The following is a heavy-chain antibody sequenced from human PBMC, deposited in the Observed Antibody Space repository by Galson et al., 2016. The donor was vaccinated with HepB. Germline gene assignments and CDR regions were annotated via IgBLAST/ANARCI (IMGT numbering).Heavy chain of an antibody. CDR1: GFILSGSV. CDR2: SRRKNNNYAT. CDR3: IYGAESRDY. J-gene: IGHJ4*02. D-gene: IGHD4/OR15-4a*01. V-gene: IGHV3-73*01. Sequence: SLRLSCAGSGFILSGSVIHWVRQASGKGLEWVGRSRRKNNNYATAYAASVKGRSTISRDDSKNMAFLQMTSLKTEDTAVYYCIYGAESRDYWGQGTAVTVSA.